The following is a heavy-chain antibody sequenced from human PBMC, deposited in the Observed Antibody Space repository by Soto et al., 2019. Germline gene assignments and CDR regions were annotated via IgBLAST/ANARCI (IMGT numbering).Heavy chain of an antibody. D-gene: IGHD3-10*01. CDR2: IYYTGST. J-gene: IGHJ3*02. V-gene: IGHV4-59*08. CDR3: AKGGSGSYSNAFDI. Sequence: PSETLSLTCTVSGGSISSYYWSWVRQPPGKGLEWIGYIYYTGSTNYNPSLKSRVTISVDTSKNQFSLKLSSVTAADTAVYYCAKGGSGSYSNAFDIWGQGTMVTVS. CDR1: GGSISSYY.